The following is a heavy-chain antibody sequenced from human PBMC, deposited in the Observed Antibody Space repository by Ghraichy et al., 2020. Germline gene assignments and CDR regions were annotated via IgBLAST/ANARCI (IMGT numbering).Heavy chain of an antibody. CDR2: ISYDGSNK. D-gene: IGHD3-16*01. V-gene: IGHV3-30*04. CDR1: GFTFSSYA. J-gene: IGHJ3*02. Sequence: GGSLRLSCAASGFTFSSYAMHWVRQAPGKGLEWVAVISYDGSNKYYADSVKGRFTISRDNSKNTLYLQMNSLRAEDTAVYYCARDSSPGYYDYVWGSSLNDGTFDIWGQGTMVTVSS. CDR3: ARDSSPGYYDYVWGSSLNDGTFDI.